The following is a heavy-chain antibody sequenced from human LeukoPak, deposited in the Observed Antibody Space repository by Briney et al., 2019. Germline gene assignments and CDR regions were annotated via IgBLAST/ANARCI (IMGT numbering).Heavy chain of an antibody. CDR3: ASQIVGARAFDI. D-gene: IGHD1-26*01. CDR2: ISGSGGST. J-gene: IGHJ3*02. Sequence: GGSLRLFCAASGFTFSSYAMSWVRQAPGKGLEWVSAISGSGGSTYYADSVKGRFTISRDNSKNTLYLQMNSLRAEDTAVYYCASQIVGARAFDIWGQGTMVTVSS. V-gene: IGHV3-23*01. CDR1: GFTFSSYA.